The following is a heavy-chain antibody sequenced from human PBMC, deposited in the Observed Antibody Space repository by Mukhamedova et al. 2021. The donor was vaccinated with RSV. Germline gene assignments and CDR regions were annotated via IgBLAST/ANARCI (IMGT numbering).Heavy chain of an antibody. J-gene: IGHJ6*03. D-gene: IGHD7-27*01. V-gene: IGHV4-59*08. CDR3: ARQLGSYYYYYMDV. Sequence: NPSLKSRVTISVDTSKNQFSLNLSSVTAADTAVYCCARQLGSYYYYYMDVWGKGTTVTVSS.